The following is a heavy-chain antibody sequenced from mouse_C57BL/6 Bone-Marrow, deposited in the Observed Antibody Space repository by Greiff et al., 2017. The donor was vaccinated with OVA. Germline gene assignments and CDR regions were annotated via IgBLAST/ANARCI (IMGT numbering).Heavy chain of an antibody. V-gene: IGHV1-20*01. Sequence: VQLQQSGPELVKPGDSVKIYCKASGYSFTGYFMNWVMQCHGKGHEWIGRINPYNGDTFYNQKFKCKATLTVDKSYSTVHMELRSLTSEDSAVYYCARSGYYGSSGNYFDYWGQGTTLTVSS. CDR1: GYSFTGYF. D-gene: IGHD1-1*01. CDR3: ARSGYYGSSGNYFDY. CDR2: INPYNGDT. J-gene: IGHJ2*01.